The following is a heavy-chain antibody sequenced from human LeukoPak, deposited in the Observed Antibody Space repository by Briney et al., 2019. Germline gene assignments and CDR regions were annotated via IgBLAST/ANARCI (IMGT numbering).Heavy chain of an antibody. CDR2: INPNSGGT. J-gene: IGHJ4*03. V-gene: IGHV1-2*04. Sequence: ASVKVSCKASGYTFTGYYMHWVRQAPGQGLEWMGWINPNSGGTNYAQKFQGWVTMTRDTSISTAYMELSRLRSDDTAVYYCARDQGSGWYYFDYWGQGTMVTVSS. D-gene: IGHD6-19*01. CDR3: ARDQGSGWYYFDY. CDR1: GYTFTGYY.